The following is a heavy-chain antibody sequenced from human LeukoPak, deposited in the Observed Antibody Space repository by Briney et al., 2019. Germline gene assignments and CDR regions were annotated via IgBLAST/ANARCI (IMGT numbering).Heavy chain of an antibody. Sequence: PSETLSLTCAVYGGSFSGYYWSWIHQPPGKGLEWIGEINHSGSTNYNPSLKSRVTISVDTSKNQFSLKLSSVTAADTAVYYCARGSTVTRYWGQGTLVTVSS. CDR3: ARGSTVTRY. CDR2: INHSGST. D-gene: IGHD4-17*01. CDR1: GGSFSGYY. J-gene: IGHJ4*02. V-gene: IGHV4-34*01.